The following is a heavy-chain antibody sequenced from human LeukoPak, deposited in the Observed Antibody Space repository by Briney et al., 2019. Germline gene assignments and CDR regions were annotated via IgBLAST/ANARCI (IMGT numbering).Heavy chain of an antibody. V-gene: IGHV4-39*01. J-gene: IGHJ4*02. CDR1: GGSISSSTYY. D-gene: IGHD1-1*01. CDR3: ARLTGTLDY. CDR2: IYYSGST. Sequence: SETLSLTCTVSGGSISSSTYYWGWIRQPPGKGLEWIGSIYYSGSTFYNPSLKSRVTISVDTSKNQFSLKLSSVTAADTAVYYCARLTGTLDYWGQGTLVTVS.